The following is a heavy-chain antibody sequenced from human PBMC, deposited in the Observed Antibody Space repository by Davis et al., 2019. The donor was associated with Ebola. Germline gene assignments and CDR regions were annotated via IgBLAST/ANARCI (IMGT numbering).Heavy chain of an antibody. V-gene: IGHV3-9*01. CDR2: ISWNSGSI. CDR1: GFTFDDYA. J-gene: IGHJ6*03. CDR3: AKEVASYYMDV. Sequence: PGGSLRLSCAASGFTFDDYAMHWVRQAPGKGLEWVSGISWNSGSIGYADSVKGRFTISRDNSKNTLYLQMNSLRAEDTAVYYCAKEVASYYMDVWGKGTTVTVSS.